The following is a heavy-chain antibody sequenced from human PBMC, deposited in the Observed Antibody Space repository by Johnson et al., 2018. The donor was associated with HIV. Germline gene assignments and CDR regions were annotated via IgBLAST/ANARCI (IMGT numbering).Heavy chain of an antibody. CDR3: ARRDSGSLSFDI. CDR2: LNWHGGRI. Sequence: VQLVESGGGVLRPGGSLRLSCEGFGFIFADYGLSWVRQAPGSGLEWVSGLNWHGGRIGYADSVKGRCTISRDNVRNPLYLQMNSLRAEDTAFYYCARRDSGSLSFDIWGQGTMVTVSS. D-gene: IGHD1-26*01. J-gene: IGHJ3*02. CDR1: GFIFADYG. V-gene: IGHV3-20*04.